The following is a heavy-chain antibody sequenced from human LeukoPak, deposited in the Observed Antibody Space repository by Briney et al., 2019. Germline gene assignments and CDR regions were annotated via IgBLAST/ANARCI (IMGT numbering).Heavy chain of an antibody. CDR2: INPSGVTT. CDR1: GYTFSSYY. CDR3: ARVHSGHSWGAYFDY. J-gene: IGHJ4*02. Sequence: GASVKVSCKASGYTFSSYYLHWVRQAPGQGLEWMGVINPSGVTTSFAQKLEGRVTMTSDTSTSTVYMGLSSLRSEDTAVYYCARVHSGHSWGAYFDYWGQGSLVTVSS. V-gene: IGHV1-46*01. D-gene: IGHD1-26*01.